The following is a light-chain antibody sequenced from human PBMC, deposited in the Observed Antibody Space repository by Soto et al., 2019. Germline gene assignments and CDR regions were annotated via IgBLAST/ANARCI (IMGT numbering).Light chain of an antibody. CDR2: GAS. CDR1: QSVRSG. Sequence: EVGMTKKQATLSVSPGERATLSCRASQSVRSGVAWYQQKPGQAPRLLIYGASTRDTGIPARFSGSGSGTEFTLIIISLQSEDSAVYYCQQYNSWLWTFGQGTKVDNK. CDR3: QQYNSWLWT. J-gene: IGKJ1*01. V-gene: IGKV3-15*01.